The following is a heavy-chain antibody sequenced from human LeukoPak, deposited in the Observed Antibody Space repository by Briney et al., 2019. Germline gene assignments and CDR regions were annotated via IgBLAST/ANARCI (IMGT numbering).Heavy chain of an antibody. V-gene: IGHV5-51*01. J-gene: IGHJ4*02. Sequence: GESLRISCKASGYSFTSYWIGWVRQMPGKGLEWMGIIYPGDSDTRYSPSFQGQVTISADKSISTAYLQWSSLKASDTAMYYCARHARIAAAGNFDYWGQGTLVTVSS. D-gene: IGHD6-13*01. CDR3: ARHARIAAAGNFDY. CDR1: GYSFTSYW. CDR2: IYPGDSDT.